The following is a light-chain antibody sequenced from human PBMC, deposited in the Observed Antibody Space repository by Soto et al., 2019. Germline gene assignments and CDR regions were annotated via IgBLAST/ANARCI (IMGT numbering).Light chain of an antibody. Sequence: DIVMTQSRESLAVSLGERATINCKSSQSILYSSNNKTYLAWYQQKPGQPPKLLIYWASTRDFGVPDRFSGSGSGTDFTLTISSLQAEDVAVYYCQQYYSPLWTFGQGTKVEFK. V-gene: IGKV4-1*01. CDR3: QQYYSPLWT. CDR2: WAS. J-gene: IGKJ1*01. CDR1: QSILYSSNNKTY.